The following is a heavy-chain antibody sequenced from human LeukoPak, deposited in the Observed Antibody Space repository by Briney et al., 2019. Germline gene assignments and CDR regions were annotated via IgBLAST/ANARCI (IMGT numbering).Heavy chain of an antibody. CDR1: GYRFTRNG. CDR3: ARDVNYAFDY. CDR2: ISANSGNT. Sequence: ASVKVSCKPSGYRFTRNGISWVRQAPGQGLEWMAWISANSGNTNYAQKFHDRITLTTDTSTSTAYMELRSLRSDDTAVYYCARDVNYAFDYWGQGTLVTLSS. J-gene: IGHJ4*02. D-gene: IGHD3-16*01. V-gene: IGHV1-18*01.